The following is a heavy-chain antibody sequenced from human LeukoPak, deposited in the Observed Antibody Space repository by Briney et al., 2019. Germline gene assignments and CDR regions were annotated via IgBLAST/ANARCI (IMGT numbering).Heavy chain of an antibody. J-gene: IGHJ4*02. Sequence: ASVKVSCKTSGGTFSSYAINWVRQAPGQGLEWMGRIIPILDMANYAQKFQGRVTITADNSTSTAYMELSSLGSEDTAMYYCARPLRYFDRSFDYWGQGTLVTVSS. CDR3: ARPLRYFDRSFDY. CDR1: GGTFSSYA. D-gene: IGHD3-9*01. V-gene: IGHV1-69*04. CDR2: IIPILDMA.